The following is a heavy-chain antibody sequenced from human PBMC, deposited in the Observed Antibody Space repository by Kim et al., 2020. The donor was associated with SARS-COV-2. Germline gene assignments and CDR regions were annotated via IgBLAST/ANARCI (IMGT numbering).Heavy chain of an antibody. CDR3: AKDDDEGTSCYDY. D-gene: IGHD2-2*01. Sequence: GGSLRLSCAASGFTFSSYGMHWVRQAPGKGLEWVAVISYDGSNKYYADSVKGRFTISRDNSKNTLYLQMNSLRAEDTAVYYCAKDDDEGTSCYDYWGQGTLVTVSS. J-gene: IGHJ4*02. V-gene: IGHV3-30*18. CDR1: GFTFSSYG. CDR2: ISYDGSNK.